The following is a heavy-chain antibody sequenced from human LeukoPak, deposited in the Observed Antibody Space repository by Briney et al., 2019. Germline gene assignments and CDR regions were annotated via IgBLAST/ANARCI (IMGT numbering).Heavy chain of an antibody. D-gene: IGHD2-21*02. CDR1: GGSFSGYY. CDR3: ARGTAYCSGDCYRRPFDY. CDR2: INHSGST. J-gene: IGHJ4*02. V-gene: IGHV4-34*01. Sequence: KSSETLSLTCAVYGGSFSGYYWSWIRQPPGKGLEWIGEINHSGSTNYNPSLKSRVTISVDTSKNQFSLKLSSVTAADTAVYYCARGTAYCSGDCYRRPFDYWGQGTLVTVSS.